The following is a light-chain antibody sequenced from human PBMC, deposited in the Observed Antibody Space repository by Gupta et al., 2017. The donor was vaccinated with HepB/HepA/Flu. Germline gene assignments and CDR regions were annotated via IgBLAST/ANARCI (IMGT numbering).Light chain of an antibody. CDR1: SGHSSYA. CDR3: QTWGTGIHGV. Sequence: QLVLTQSPSASASLGASVKLTCTLSSGHSSYAIAWHQQQPEKGPRYLMKLNSDGSHSKGDGIPDRFSGSSSGDERYLTISSLQSEDEADYYCQTWGTGIHGVFGGGTKLTVL. V-gene: IGLV4-69*01. J-gene: IGLJ2*01. CDR2: LNSDGSH.